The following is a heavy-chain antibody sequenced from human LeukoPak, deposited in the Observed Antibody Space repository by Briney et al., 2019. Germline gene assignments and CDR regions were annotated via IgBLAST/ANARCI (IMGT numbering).Heavy chain of an antibody. CDR1: GFTFSSYS. J-gene: IGHJ6*02. Sequence: GGSLRLSCAASGFTFSSYSMNWVRQAPGKGLEWVSSISSSSSYIYYADSVKGRFTISRDNAKNSLYLQMNSLRAEDTAVYYCAGLDGYDWDYYYYGMDVWGQGTTVTVSS. CDR3: AGLDGYDWDYYYYGMDV. V-gene: IGHV3-21*01. CDR2: ISSSSSYI. D-gene: IGHD5-24*01.